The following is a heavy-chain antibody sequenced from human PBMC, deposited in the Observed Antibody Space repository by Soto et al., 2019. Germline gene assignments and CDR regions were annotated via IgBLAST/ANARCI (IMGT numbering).Heavy chain of an antibody. CDR3: ARAQSSGNYYSDY. J-gene: IGHJ4*02. CDR2: IWYDGTNK. Sequence: GGSLRLSCAASGFTFSSYAMHWVRQAPGKGLEWVSVIWYDGTNKYYADSVKGRFTTSRDNSKNTLYLQMNSLRAEDTAVYYCARAQSSGNYYSDYWGQGTLVTVSS. CDR1: GFTFSSYA. D-gene: IGHD1-26*01. V-gene: IGHV3-33*01.